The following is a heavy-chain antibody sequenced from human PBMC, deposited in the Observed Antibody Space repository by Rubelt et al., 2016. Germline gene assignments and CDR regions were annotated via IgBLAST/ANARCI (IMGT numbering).Heavy chain of an antibody. Sequence: EVQLVESGGGLVQPGGSLRLSCAASGSSFSTSWMHWVRQVPGKGLVWVSRINSDGSSITYRDSVKGRFTISRDNARNMVFLQMNSLRVEDTAVYYCARDWYGASDCWGQGTLVTVSP. CDR2: INSDGSSI. CDR1: GSSFSTSW. J-gene: IGHJ4*02. D-gene: IGHD4/OR15-4a*01. CDR3: ARDWYGASDC. V-gene: IGHV3-74*01.